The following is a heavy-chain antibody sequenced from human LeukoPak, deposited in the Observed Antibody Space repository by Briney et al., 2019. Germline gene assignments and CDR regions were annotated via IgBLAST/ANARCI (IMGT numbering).Heavy chain of an antibody. Sequence: ASVKVSCRVSGYTLTELSMHWVRQAPGKGLEWMGGFDPEDGETIYAQKFQGRVTMTEDTSTDTAYMELSSLRSEDTAVYYCATDNLRSHNWNYGKDAFDIWGQGTMVTVSS. CDR3: ATDNLRSHNWNYGKDAFDI. CDR1: GYTLTELS. V-gene: IGHV1-24*01. D-gene: IGHD1-7*01. CDR2: FDPEDGET. J-gene: IGHJ3*02.